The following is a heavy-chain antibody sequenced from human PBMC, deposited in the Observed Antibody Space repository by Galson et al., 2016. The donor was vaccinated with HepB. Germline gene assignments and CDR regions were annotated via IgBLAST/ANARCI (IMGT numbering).Heavy chain of an antibody. J-gene: IGHJ4*02. CDR2: ISGSGGST. CDR1: GFTFSSYA. Sequence: SLRLSCAASGFTFSSYAMGWVRQAPGKGLEWVSAISGSGGSTYYADSVKGRFTISRDNSKNTLYLQMNSLGAEDTAVYYCAKKERGDFWSGYYWLSPDYWGQGTLVTVSS. D-gene: IGHD3-3*01. V-gene: IGHV3-23*01. CDR3: AKKERGDFWSGYYWLSPDY.